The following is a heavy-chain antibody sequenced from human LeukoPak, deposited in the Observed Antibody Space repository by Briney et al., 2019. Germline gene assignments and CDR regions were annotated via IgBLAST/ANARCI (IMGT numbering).Heavy chain of an antibody. J-gene: IGHJ4*02. CDR2: FYYSGST. Sequence: SETLSLTCTVSGGSISSGTYYWGWIRQPPGQGLEWIGRFYYSGSTYYNPSLKSRVTISVDTSKNQFSLKLSSVTAADTAVYYCAREENSYGPTEFDYWGQGTLVTVSS. V-gene: IGHV4-39*07. D-gene: IGHD5-18*01. CDR1: GGSISSGTYY. CDR3: AREENSYGPTEFDY.